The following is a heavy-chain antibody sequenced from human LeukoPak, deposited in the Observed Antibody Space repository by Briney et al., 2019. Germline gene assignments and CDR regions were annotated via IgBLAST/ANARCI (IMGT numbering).Heavy chain of an antibody. D-gene: IGHD1-26*01. V-gene: IGHV3-30-3*01. Sequence: GGSLRLSCAASGFTFSSYAVHWVRQAPGEGLEWVAVISYDGSNKYYADSVKGRFTISRDNSKNTLYLQMNSLRAEDTAVYYCARGGIVGPTSYFYYGMDVWGQGTTVTVSS. J-gene: IGHJ6*02. CDR2: ISYDGSNK. CDR1: GFTFSSYA. CDR3: ARGGIVGPTSYFYYGMDV.